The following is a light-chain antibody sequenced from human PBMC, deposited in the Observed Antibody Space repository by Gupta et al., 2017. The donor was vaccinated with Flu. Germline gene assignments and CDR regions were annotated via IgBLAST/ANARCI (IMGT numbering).Light chain of an antibody. J-gene: IGKJ2*01. V-gene: IGKV3-11*01. CDR3: QPRSSWHSVT. CDR2: DAT. Sequence: ATLSLSPGETATLSCRPSQSVSDYLAWYQQKPGQAPRLLSCDATSRATGIPARFSGSRSGTDFILTISTLEPEDFAVYYCQPRSSWHSVTCGKGTKLEIK. CDR1: QSVSDY.